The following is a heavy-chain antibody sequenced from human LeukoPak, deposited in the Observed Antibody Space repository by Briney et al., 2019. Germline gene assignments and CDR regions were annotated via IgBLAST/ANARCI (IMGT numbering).Heavy chain of an antibody. CDR1: GFSLSTSGVV. CDR3: AHRGSGSYNECYFDY. Sequence: SGPTLVKPTQTLTLTCTFSGFSLSTSGVVVGWIRQPPGKALEWLALIYWNDDKRYSPSLNSRVTITKDTSKNQVVLTMTNMDPVDTATYYCAHRGSGSYNECYFDYWGQGTLVTVSS. D-gene: IGHD1-26*01. CDR2: IYWNDDK. J-gene: IGHJ4*02. V-gene: IGHV2-5*01.